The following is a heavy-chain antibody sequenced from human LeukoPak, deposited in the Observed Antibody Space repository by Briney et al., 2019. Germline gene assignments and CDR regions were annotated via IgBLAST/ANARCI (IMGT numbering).Heavy chain of an antibody. CDR2: INHSGST. Sequence: SETLSLTCAVYGGSFSVYYWSWIRQPPGKGLEWIGEINHSGSTNYNPSLKSRVTISVDTSKNQFSLKLSSVTAADTAVYYCARGHYDSSGYFDAFDIWGQGTMVTVSS. D-gene: IGHD3-22*01. J-gene: IGHJ3*02. CDR1: GGSFSVYY. V-gene: IGHV4-34*01. CDR3: ARGHYDSSGYFDAFDI.